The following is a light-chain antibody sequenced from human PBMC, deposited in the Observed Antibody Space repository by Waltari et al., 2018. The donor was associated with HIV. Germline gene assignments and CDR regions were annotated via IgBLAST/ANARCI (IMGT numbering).Light chain of an antibody. CDR1: SSYLGYFDS. V-gene: IGLV2-11*01. CDR2: EVP. Sequence: QSALTQPRSVSGSPGQSVTLSFTGTSSYLGYFDSVSWYQQYPGKAPKVIIYEVPPRPSGVPDCFTASKSGITASLTISGLQDEDEAHYYCCSYAGAYTYVFGTGTKVTVL. CDR3: CSYAGAYTYV. J-gene: IGLJ1*01.